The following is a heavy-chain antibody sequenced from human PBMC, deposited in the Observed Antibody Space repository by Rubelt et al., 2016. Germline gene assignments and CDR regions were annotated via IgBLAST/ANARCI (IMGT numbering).Heavy chain of an antibody. CDR3: AGGRNGAL. CDR1: GFIFSTYS. J-gene: IGHJ4*02. CDR2: INQAGSEE. Sequence: EVQVVESGGGLVQPGGSLRLSCAASGFIFSTYSMSWVRQAPGKGLEWVANINQAGSEEHYVGSVKGRFTISRDNTKNSLYLQMNNLSAEETAVYYCAGGRNGALWGQGTLVIVSS. D-gene: IGHD2-8*01. V-gene: IGHV3-7*05.